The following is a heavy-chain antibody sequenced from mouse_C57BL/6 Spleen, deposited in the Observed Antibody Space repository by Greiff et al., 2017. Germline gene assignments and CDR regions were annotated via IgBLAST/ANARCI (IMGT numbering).Heavy chain of an antibody. CDR3: ARHPVTGTGDYYAMDY. CDR2: ISSGGSYT. D-gene: IGHD4-1*01. J-gene: IGHJ4*01. Sequence: EVQGVESGGDLVKPGGSLKLSCAASGFTFSSYGMSWVRQTPDKRLEWVATISSGGSYTHYPDSVKGRFTISRDNAKNTLYLQMSSLKSEDTAMYYCARHPVTGTGDYYAMDYWGQGTSVTVSS. CDR1: GFTFSSYG. V-gene: IGHV5-6*01.